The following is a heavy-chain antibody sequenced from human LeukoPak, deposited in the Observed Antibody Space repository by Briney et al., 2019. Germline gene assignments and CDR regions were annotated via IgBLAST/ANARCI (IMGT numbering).Heavy chain of an antibody. CDR3: ATERNYYDTRHDAFDI. CDR2: INHSGST. D-gene: IGHD3-22*01. Sequence: PSETLSLTCAVYGGSFSGYYWSWIRQPPGKGLERIGEINHSGSTNYNPSLKSRVTISVDTSKNQFSLKLSSVTAADTAVYYCATERNYYDTRHDAFDIWGQGTMVTVSS. J-gene: IGHJ3*02. V-gene: IGHV4-34*01. CDR1: GGSFSGYY.